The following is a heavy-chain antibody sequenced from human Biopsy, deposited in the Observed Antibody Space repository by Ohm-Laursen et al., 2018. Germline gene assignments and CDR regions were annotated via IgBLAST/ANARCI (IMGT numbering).Heavy chain of an antibody. CDR3: ARSLWPEDY. CDR2: INQDGSVK. CDR1: GFTFSSYY. D-gene: IGHD2-21*01. J-gene: IGHJ4*02. V-gene: IGHV3-7*01. Sequence: GSLRLSCAAAGFTFSSYYMSWVRLAPGKGLEWVANINQDGSVKNYVDSVKGRFTISRDNAENSVYLQMSSLRSEDTAVYYCARSLWPEDYWGQGTPVTVSS.